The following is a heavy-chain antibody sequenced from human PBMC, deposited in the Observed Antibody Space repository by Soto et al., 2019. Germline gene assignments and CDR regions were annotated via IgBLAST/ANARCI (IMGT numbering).Heavy chain of an antibody. J-gene: IGHJ4*02. D-gene: IGHD3-22*01. CDR1: GFTVSSNY. Sequence: EVQLVESGGGLIQPGGSLRLSCAASGFTVSSNYMSWVRQAPGKGLEWVSVIYSGGSTYYADSVKGRFTISRDNSKNTLYRQMNSLRAGDTAVYYCARDHAPYDSSGYYPFDYWGQGTLVTVSS. CDR2: IYSGGST. CDR3: ARDHAPYDSSGYYPFDY. V-gene: IGHV3-53*01.